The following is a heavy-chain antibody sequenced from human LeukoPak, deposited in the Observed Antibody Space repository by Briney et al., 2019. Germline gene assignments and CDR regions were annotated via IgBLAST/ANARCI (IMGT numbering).Heavy chain of an antibody. CDR1: GGSISSGGYY. CDR2: IYYSGST. Sequence: SETLSLTCTVSGGSISSGGYYWSWIRQHPGKGLEWIGYIYYSGSTCYNPSLKSRVTISVDTSKNQFSLKLSSVTAADTAVYYCARVYCSGGSCSYFDYWGQGTLVTVSS. J-gene: IGHJ4*02. D-gene: IGHD2-15*01. CDR3: ARVYCSGGSCSYFDY. V-gene: IGHV4-31*03.